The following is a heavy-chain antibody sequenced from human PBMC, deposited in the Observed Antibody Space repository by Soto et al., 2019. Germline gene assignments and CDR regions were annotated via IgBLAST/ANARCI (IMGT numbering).Heavy chain of an antibody. D-gene: IGHD6-19*01. CDR3: ARDMGGSSGFWFDP. CDR1: GFTFDDYG. V-gene: IGHV3-20*01. J-gene: IGHJ5*02. CDR2: INWNGGST. Sequence: GGSLRLSSAAAGFTFDDYGMSWVRHAPGKGLGWVSGINWNGGSTGYADSVKGRFTISRDNAKNSLYLQMNSLRAEDTALYHCARDMGGSSGFWFDPWGQGTLVTVSS.